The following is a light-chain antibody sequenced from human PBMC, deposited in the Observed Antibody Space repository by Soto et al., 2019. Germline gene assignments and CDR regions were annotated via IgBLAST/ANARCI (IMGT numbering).Light chain of an antibody. CDR1: QSVSSNY. Sequence: EIVLTQSPGTLSLSPGERATLSCRASQSVSSNYLAWYQQKPGQAPRLLIYGASSRATGIPDRFSGSGSGTDLTLTIRRMEPEDFAVYYCQQYGGSPRVTFGGGTKVEIK. J-gene: IGKJ4*01. CDR3: QQYGGSPRVT. V-gene: IGKV3-20*01. CDR2: GAS.